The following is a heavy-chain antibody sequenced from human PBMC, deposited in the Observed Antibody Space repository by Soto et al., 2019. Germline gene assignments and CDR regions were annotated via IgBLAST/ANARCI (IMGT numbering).Heavy chain of an antibody. V-gene: IGHV4-59*02. D-gene: IGHD3-9*01. CDR1: DSAVSSYY. CDR2: IYYSGST. CDR3: ATSRPTGGHLDSLFRGFDS. Sequence: PSGTLSLTCTVSDSAVSSYYWSWIRQPPGKGLEWIGYIYYSGSTNYNPSLKSRVTISVDTSKNQFSLKLSSVTAADTAVYFCATSRPTGGHLDSLFRGFDSWGQGTVVTVSS. J-gene: IGHJ5*01.